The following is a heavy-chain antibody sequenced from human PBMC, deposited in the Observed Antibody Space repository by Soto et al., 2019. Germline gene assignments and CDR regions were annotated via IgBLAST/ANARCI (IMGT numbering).Heavy chain of an antibody. Sequence: QVQLVQSGAEVKKPGASVKVSCKASGYTFTTYDISWVRQAPGQGLEWMGRISTYNGNTNYPQSLQGRLTMTTDTTTTRAYMGLRSLKSDETAVYCCERDPYHVLMVNAPNLYGMDVWGQGTTVIVSS. V-gene: IGHV1-18*01. CDR1: GYTFTTYD. CDR2: ISTYNGNT. CDR3: ERDPYHVLMVNAPNLYGMDV. J-gene: IGHJ6*02. D-gene: IGHD2-8*01.